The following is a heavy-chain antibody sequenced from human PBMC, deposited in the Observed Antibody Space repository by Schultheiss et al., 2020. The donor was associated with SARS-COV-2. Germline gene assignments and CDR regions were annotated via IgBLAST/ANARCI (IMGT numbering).Heavy chain of an antibody. J-gene: IGHJ6*02. Sequence: GESLKISCAASGFTFSSYAMNWVRQAPGKGLEWVSYISSSGSTIYYADSVKGRFTISRDNSKNTLYLQMNSLRAEDTAVYYCARDSVWYYDFWSGYYYYYGMDVWGQGTTVTVSS. CDR2: ISSSGSTI. CDR1: GFTFSSYA. CDR3: ARDSVWYYDFWSGYYYYYGMDV. D-gene: IGHD3-3*01. V-gene: IGHV3-48*01.